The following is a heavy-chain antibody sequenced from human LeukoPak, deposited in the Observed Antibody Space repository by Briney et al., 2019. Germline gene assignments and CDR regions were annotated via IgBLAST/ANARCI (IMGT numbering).Heavy chain of an antibody. D-gene: IGHD4-23*01. V-gene: IGHV1-3*01. Sequence: ASVKVTCKASGYTFTSYAMHWVRQAPGQRLEWMGWINAGNCNTKYSQKFQGRVTITRDTSASTAYMELSSLRSEDTAVYYCARSRVTTVVIDYWGQGTLVTVSS. CDR1: GYTFTSYA. CDR2: INAGNCNT. J-gene: IGHJ4*02. CDR3: ARSRVTTVVIDY.